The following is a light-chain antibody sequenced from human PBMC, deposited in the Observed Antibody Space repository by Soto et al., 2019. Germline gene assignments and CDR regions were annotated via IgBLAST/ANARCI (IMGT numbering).Light chain of an antibody. CDR3: QHYGSSPR. Sequence: EVVMTQSPATLSVSPGERATLSCRASQSISSDLAWYQQKPGQAPRLLNYSASTRASGIPNRFSGSGSGTDFTITISRLEHEDCAVYYCQHYGSSPRFGQGTKVDI. CDR1: QSISSD. J-gene: IGKJ1*01. CDR2: SAS. V-gene: IGKV3-20*01.